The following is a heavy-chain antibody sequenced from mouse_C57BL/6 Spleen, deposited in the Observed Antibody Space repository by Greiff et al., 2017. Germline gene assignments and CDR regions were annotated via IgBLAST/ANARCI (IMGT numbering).Heavy chain of an antibody. Sequence: QVQLQQSGAELVKPGASVKISCKASGYAFSSYWMNWVKQRPGKGLEWIGQIYPGDGDTNYNGKFKGKATLTADKSSSTAYMQLSSLTSEDSAVYFCARSGSSPYLDYWGQGTTLTVSS. D-gene: IGHD1-1*01. CDR1: GYAFSSYW. J-gene: IGHJ2*01. V-gene: IGHV1-80*01. CDR3: ARSGSSPYLDY. CDR2: IYPGDGDT.